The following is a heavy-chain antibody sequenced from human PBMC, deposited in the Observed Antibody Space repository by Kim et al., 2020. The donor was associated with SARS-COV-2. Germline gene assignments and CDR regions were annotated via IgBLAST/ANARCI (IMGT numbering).Heavy chain of an antibody. J-gene: IGHJ6*04. V-gene: IGHV3-30*18. Sequence: GGSLRLSCAASGFTFSSYGMHWVRQAPGKGLEWVAVISYDGSNKYYADSVKGRFTISRDNSKNTLYLQMNSLRAEDTAVYYCAKDGITKVRGVLPYYYYGRDVWGEGTPVTVSS. CDR3: AKDGITKVRGVLPYYYYGRDV. CDR1: GFTFSSYG. D-gene: IGHD3-10*01. CDR2: ISYDGSNK.